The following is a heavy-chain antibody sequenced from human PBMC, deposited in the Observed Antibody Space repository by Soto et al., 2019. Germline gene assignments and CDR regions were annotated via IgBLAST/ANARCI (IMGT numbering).Heavy chain of an antibody. D-gene: IGHD5-12*01. V-gene: IGHV4-59*01. CDR2: IYYSGST. CDR3: ARDGYTFFDY. J-gene: IGHJ4*02. Sequence: SETLSLTCTVSGGSISSYYWSWIRQPPGKGLEWIGYIYYSGSTNYNPSLKSRVTISVDTSKNQFSLKLSSVTAADTAVYYCARDGYTFFDYWGQGTLVTVSS. CDR1: GGSISSYY.